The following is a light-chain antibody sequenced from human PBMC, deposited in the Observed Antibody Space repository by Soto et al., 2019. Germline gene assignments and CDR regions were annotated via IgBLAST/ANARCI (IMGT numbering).Light chain of an antibody. CDR2: AAS. CDR3: HQYGSSPPT. CDR1: QSVSNY. J-gene: IGKJ4*01. Sequence: EIVLTQSPATLSLSPGERATLSCRASQSVSNYLAWYQQKPGQAPRLLISAASRRATGVPDRFSGSGSGTDFTLTISRLEPEDFAVYCCHQYGSSPPTFGGGTKVDIK. V-gene: IGKV3-20*01.